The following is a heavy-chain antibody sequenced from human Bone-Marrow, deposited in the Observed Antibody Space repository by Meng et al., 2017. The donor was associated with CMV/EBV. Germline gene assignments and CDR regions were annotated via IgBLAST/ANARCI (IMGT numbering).Heavy chain of an antibody. Sequence: GESLKISCAASGFTFSSYWMHWVRQAPGKGLVWVSRINSDGSSTSYADSVKGRFTISRDNAKNTLYLQMNSLRAEDTAVYYCARVCSSTSCPDRYYYYYYGMDVCGQGTTVTVSS. D-gene: IGHD2-2*01. J-gene: IGHJ6*02. CDR3: ARVCSSTSCPDRYYYYYYGMDV. V-gene: IGHV3-74*01. CDR1: GFTFSSYW. CDR2: INSDGSST.